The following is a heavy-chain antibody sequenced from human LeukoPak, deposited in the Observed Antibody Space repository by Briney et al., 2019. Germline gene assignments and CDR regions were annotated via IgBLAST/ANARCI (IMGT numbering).Heavy chain of an antibody. V-gene: IGHV4-34*01. D-gene: IGHD6-13*01. CDR2: INHSGST. Sequence: TSETLSLTCAVYGGSFSGYYWSWIRQPPGKGLEWIGEINHSGSTNYNPSLKSRVTISVDTSKNQFSLKLSSVTAADTAVYYCARGQGRIPYSGSWWPYWGQGTLVTVSS. CDR1: GGSFSGYY. CDR3: ARGQGRIPYSGSWWPY. J-gene: IGHJ4*02.